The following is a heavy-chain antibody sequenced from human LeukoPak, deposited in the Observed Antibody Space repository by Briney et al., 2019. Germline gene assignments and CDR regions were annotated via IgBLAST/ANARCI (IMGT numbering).Heavy chain of an antibody. CDR3: ARQLNYYDSSGQPYYFDY. CDR1: GYTFTSYG. V-gene: IGHV1-18*01. J-gene: IGHJ4*02. Sequence: VASVKVSCKASGYTFTSYGISWVRQAPGQGLEWMGWISAYNYNTNYAQKLQGRVTMTTDTSTSTAYMELRSLRSDDTAVYYCARQLNYYDSSGQPYYFDYWGQGTLVTVSS. CDR2: ISAYNYNT. D-gene: IGHD3-22*01.